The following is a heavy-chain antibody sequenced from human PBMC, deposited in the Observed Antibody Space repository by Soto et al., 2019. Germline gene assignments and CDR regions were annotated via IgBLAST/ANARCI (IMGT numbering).Heavy chain of an antibody. CDR1: GFTFSSYA. CDR2: ISYDGSNK. CDR3: ARVLNPYSRVPAAPYGMDV. D-gene: IGHD2-2*01. J-gene: IGHJ6*02. V-gene: IGHV3-30-3*01. Sequence: PXGSLKLSCAASGFTFSSYAMHWVRQAPGKGLEWVAVISYDGSNKYYADSVKGRFTISRDNSKNTLYLQMNSLRAEDTAVYYCARVLNPYSRVPAAPYGMDVWGQGTTVTVSS.